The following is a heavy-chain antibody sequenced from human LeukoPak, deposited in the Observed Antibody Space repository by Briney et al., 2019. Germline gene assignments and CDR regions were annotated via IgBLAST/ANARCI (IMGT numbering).Heavy chain of an antibody. CDR2: ISSSGSTI. V-gene: IGHV3-11*01. Sequence: PGGSLRLSCAASGFTFSDYYMGWIRQAPGKGLEWVSYISSSGSTIYYADSVKGRFTISRDNAKNSLYLQMNSLRAEDTAVYYCARDPAYGDSNYYYGMDVWGQGTTVTVSS. J-gene: IGHJ6*02. CDR3: ARDPAYGDSNYYYGMDV. CDR1: GFTFSDYY. D-gene: IGHD4-17*01.